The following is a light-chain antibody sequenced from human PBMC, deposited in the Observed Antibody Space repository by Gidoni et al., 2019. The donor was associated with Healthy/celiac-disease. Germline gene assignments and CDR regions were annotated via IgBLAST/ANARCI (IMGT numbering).Light chain of an antibody. V-gene: IGKV3-15*01. CDR1: QSVNSN. CDR3: QQYNNWPPGGT. Sequence: EIVMTQSPATLSVSPGERATLSCRASQSVNSNLAWYQQKPGQAPRLLIYGASTRATGIPARFSGSGSGTEFTLPRLLISSLQSEDFAVYYCQQYNNWPPGGTFGQGTKVEIK. J-gene: IGKJ1*01. CDR2: GAS.